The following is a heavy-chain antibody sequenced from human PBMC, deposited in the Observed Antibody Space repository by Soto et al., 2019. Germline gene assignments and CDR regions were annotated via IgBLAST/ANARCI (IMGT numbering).Heavy chain of an antibody. CDR3: ARTGGPVSFDY. V-gene: IGHV4-61*01. D-gene: IGHD2-15*01. J-gene: IGHJ4*02. Sequence: SGALSVTCTVSGGSGNTDTYYWSWIRQPPGKGLEWIGYIYNSGATNYNRSLKSRVTISLDTSKTQFSLNLSSVTAADTALYYCARTGGPVSFDYWGQGTLVTLSP. CDR1: GGSGNTDTYY. CDR2: IYNSGAT.